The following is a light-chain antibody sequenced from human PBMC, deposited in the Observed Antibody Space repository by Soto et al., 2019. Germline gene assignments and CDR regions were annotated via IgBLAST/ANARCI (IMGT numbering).Light chain of an antibody. CDR3: QQLKSYPLS. J-gene: IGKJ4*01. V-gene: IGKV1-9*01. CDR1: QDIGLF. CDR2: GSS. Sequence: DIQLTQSPSFLSASVGDRVSITCRASQDIGLFLAWYQQIPAQAPRLLMYGSSRLENGVPSRFSGSESGTEFTLTVSSLQPEDFGTYYCQQLKSYPLSFGGGTKVDIK.